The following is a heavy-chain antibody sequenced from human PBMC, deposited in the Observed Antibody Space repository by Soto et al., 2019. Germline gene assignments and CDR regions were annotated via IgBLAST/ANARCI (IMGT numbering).Heavy chain of an antibody. V-gene: IGHV4-39*02. Sequence: KTSEALSLTCVVSGGSITSSAHSWAWIRQPPGKGMEWIGSVSYSGSSYYVPSLKSRVTISIDTSKSQFSLGLNSVTAADTAVYYCARVMFMGVGYRPYHFDSWGQGILVTVSS. D-gene: IGHD3-16*01. CDR2: VSYSGSS. CDR1: GGSITSSAHS. J-gene: IGHJ5*01. CDR3: ARVMFMGVGYRPYHFDS.